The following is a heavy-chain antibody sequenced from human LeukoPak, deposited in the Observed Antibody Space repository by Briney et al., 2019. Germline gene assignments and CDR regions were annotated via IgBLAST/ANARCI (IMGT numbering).Heavy chain of an antibody. CDR1: GFTFDDYG. Sequence: GGSLRLSCAASGFTFDDYGMHWVRQAPGKGLEWVSRISWNSGSIGYADSVKGRFTISRDNAKNSLYLQMNSLRTEDMALYYCTRSVYYYDSSGYLVFDYWGQGTLVTVSS. CDR2: ISWNSGSI. D-gene: IGHD3-22*01. CDR3: TRSVYYYDSSGYLVFDY. V-gene: IGHV3-9*03. J-gene: IGHJ4*02.